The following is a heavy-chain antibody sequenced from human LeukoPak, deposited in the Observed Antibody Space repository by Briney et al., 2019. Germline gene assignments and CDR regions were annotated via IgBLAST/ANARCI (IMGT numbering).Heavy chain of an antibody. CDR2: INPNSGGT. CDR1: GYTFTGYY. CDR3: ARVFGAVMDAFDI. J-gene: IGHJ3*02. Sequence: GASVKVSCKASGYTFTGYYMHWVRQAPGQGLEWMGWINPNSGGTNYAQKFQGRVTMTRDTSISTGYMELSRLRSGDTAVYYCARVFGAVMDAFDIWGQGTMVTVSS. D-gene: IGHD3-3*01. V-gene: IGHV1-2*02.